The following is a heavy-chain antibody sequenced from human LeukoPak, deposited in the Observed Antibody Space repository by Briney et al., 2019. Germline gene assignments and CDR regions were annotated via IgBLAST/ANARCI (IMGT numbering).Heavy chain of an antibody. Sequence: GRSLRLSCAASGFTFDDYALHWVRQAPEKGLEWVSGITWNSVTIAYADSVKGRFTISRDNAKNSLYLQMNSLRAEDTALYYCAKAELWFGELLFDPWGQGTLVTVSS. CDR1: GFTFDDYA. CDR2: ITWNSVTI. J-gene: IGHJ5*02. V-gene: IGHV3-9*01. D-gene: IGHD3-10*01. CDR3: AKAELWFGELLFDP.